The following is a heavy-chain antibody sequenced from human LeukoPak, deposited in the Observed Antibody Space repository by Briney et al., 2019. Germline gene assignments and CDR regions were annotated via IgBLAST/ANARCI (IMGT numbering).Heavy chain of an antibody. Sequence: GGSLRLSCSASGFTFSGSWTSWVRQAPGKGLEWVANINQDGSEKNYVDSVKGRFTISRDNAKNSLSLQLSSLRVEDTATYYCARDRGGDTFDYWGQGTLVSVSS. J-gene: IGHJ4*02. D-gene: IGHD5-24*01. CDR1: GFTFSGSW. V-gene: IGHV3-7*03. CDR2: INQDGSEK. CDR3: ARDRGGDTFDY.